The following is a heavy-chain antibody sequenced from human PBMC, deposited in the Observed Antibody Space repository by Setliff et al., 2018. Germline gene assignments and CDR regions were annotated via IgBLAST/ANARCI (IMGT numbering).Heavy chain of an antibody. CDR2: ISPSSSHI. D-gene: IGHD1-1*01. CDR3: ARAKGTTIATQYSDY. CDR1: GFTFSTYS. Sequence: GGSLRLSCAASGFTFSTYSLIWVRQAPGTGLEWVSSISPSSSHIYYADSAEGRFTISRDNAKNSLYLQLNSLRAEDTAVYYCARAKGTTIATQYSDYWGQGTLVTVSS. V-gene: IGHV3-21*01. J-gene: IGHJ4*02.